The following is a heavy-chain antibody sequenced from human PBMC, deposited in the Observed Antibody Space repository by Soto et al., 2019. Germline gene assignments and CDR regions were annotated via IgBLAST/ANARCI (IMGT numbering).Heavy chain of an antibody. CDR2: ISAHTGNT. CDR3: ARRRYGDS. V-gene: IGHV1-18*01. J-gene: IGHJ4*02. Sequence: QVHLVQSGAEVKKPGSSVKVSCKGSGYGVTTYGITWVRQAPGQGLEWMAWISAHTGNTNYAEKLQGRVTVTRDTATSTAYMELRSMRYDDTAVYYCARRRYGDSWGQGALVTGSS. CDR1: GYGVTTYG. D-gene: IGHD1-1*01.